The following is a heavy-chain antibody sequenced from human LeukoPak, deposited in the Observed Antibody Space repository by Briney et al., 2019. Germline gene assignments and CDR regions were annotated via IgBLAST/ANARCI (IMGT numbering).Heavy chain of an antibody. CDR3: ARDGGAYCSGGSCYEVDALDI. Sequence: GGSLRLSCAASGSTFSSYSMNWVRQAPGKGVEWVSYISSSISTIYYADSVKGRFTISRDNAKNSLYLQMNSLRDEDTAVYYCARDGGAYCSGGSCYEVDALDIWGQGTMVTVSS. D-gene: IGHD2-15*01. V-gene: IGHV3-48*02. J-gene: IGHJ3*02. CDR1: GSTFSSYS. CDR2: ISSSISTI.